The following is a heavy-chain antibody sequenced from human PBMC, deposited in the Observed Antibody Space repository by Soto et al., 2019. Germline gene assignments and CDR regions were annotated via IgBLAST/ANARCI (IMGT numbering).Heavy chain of an antibody. Sequence: QVQLVQSGAEVKKPGASVKVSCKASGYTFTSYGISWVRQAPGQGLEWMGWISAYNGNTNYAQKLQGRVTMTTDTSTSTAYMELRSLRSDDTAVYYCAGDFWGVGATPPHFDYWGQGTLVTVSS. V-gene: IGHV1-18*01. CDR1: GYTFTSYG. CDR3: AGDFWGVGATPPHFDY. J-gene: IGHJ4*02. D-gene: IGHD1-26*01. CDR2: ISAYNGNT.